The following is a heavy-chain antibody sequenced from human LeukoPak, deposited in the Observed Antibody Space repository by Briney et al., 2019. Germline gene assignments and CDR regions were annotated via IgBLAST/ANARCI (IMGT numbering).Heavy chain of an antibody. CDR3: TRPLWGYIGYDSTRQDY. CDR2: IRSKANSYAT. D-gene: IGHD5-12*01. J-gene: IGHJ4*02. Sequence: GGSLRLSCAASGFTFSGSAMHWVRQASGKGLGWVGRIRSKANSYATAYAASVKGRFTISRDDSKNTAYLQMNSLKTEDTAVYYCTRPLWGYIGYDSTRQDYWGQGTLVTVSS. V-gene: IGHV3-73*01. CDR1: GFTFSGSA.